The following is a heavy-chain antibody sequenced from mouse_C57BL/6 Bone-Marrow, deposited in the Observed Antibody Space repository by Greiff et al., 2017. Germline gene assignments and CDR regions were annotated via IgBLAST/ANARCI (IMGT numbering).Heavy chain of an antibody. CDR1: GFSLSTSGMG. CDR3: DRRWVYYDSSSFDY. V-gene: IGHV8-12*01. J-gene: IGHJ2*01. D-gene: IGHD1-1*01. CDR2: IYWDGDK. Sequence: QVTLKVSGPGILQSSQTLSLTCPFSGFSLSTSGMGVSWIRQPSGKGLEWLAHIYWDGDKRYNPSLKSRPPISKDTSSTQVFLKMTSVDTADTATDYCDRRWVYYDSSSFDYWGQGTTLTVSS.